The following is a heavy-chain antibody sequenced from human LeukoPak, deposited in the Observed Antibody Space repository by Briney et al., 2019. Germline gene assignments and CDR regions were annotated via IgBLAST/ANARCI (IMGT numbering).Heavy chain of an antibody. CDR1: GFTFDDYA. CDR3: AKGPGLSIAAAGFDY. CDR2: ISWNSGSI. V-gene: IGHV3-9*01. D-gene: IGHD6-13*01. Sequence: PGGSLRLSCAASGFTFDDYAMHWVRQAPGKGLEWVSGISWNSGSIGYADSVKGRFTISRDNAKNSLYLQMNSLRAEDTALYYCAKGPGLSIAAAGFDYWGQGTLVTVSS. J-gene: IGHJ4*02.